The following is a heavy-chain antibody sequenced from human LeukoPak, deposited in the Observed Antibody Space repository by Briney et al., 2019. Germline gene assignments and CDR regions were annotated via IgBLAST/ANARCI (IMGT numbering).Heavy chain of an antibody. CDR2: INSDGSTT. CDR1: GITFSTYW. V-gene: IGHV3-74*01. J-gene: IGHJ3*01. D-gene: IGHD3-22*01. Sequence: PGGSLRLSCAASGITFSTYWMHWVRQAPGKGLVWVSRINSDGSTTSYVGSVEGRFTISRDNAKNTLYLQMNSLRAEDTAVYYCARAGTVVDYDPSDAFDVWGQGTMVTVSS. CDR3: ARAGTVVDYDPSDAFDV.